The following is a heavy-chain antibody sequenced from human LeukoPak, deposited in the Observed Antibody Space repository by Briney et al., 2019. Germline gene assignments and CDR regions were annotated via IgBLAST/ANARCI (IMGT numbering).Heavy chain of an antibody. V-gene: IGHV3-23*01. CDR3: AKDARDCSSTSCFRYYFGY. CDR2: ITDSGSST. J-gene: IGHJ4*02. Sequence: PGGSLRLSCAVSGFPFSTYAMSWVRQAPGKGLEWVSAITDSGSSTYYADSVKGRFTVSRDNSKNTLYLQMSSVRAEDTALYYCAKDARDCSSTSCFRYYFGYWGQGTLVTVSS. CDR1: GFPFSTYA. D-gene: IGHD2-2*01.